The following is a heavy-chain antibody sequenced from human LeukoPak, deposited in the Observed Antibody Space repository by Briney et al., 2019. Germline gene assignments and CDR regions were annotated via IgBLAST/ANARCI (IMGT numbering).Heavy chain of an antibody. CDR1: GSSFTSNW. Sequence: GESLQISCKGSGSSFTSNWIAWVRELPGKGLEWMGFIYPGDSDTRYSPSFQGQVTISADKSISTAYLQWSSLKASDTAMYYCARQRSYGSGSYCDYWGQGTLVSVSS. CDR3: ARQRSYGSGSYCDY. CDR2: IYPGDSDT. D-gene: IGHD3-10*01. V-gene: IGHV5-51*01. J-gene: IGHJ4*02.